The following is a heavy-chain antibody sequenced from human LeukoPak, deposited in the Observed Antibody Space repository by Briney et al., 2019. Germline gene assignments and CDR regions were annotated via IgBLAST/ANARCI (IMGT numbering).Heavy chain of an antibody. V-gene: IGHV1-69*04. CDR2: IIPILGIA. D-gene: IGHD3-10*01. J-gene: IGHJ5*02. CDR1: GGTFSSYA. Sequence: SVKVSCKASGGTFSSYAISWVRQAPGQGLEWMGRIIPILGIANYAQKFQGRVTITADKSTSTAYMELSSLRSEDTAVYYCARTLSLWFGESDLPLDPWGQGTLVTVSS. CDR3: ARTLSLWFGESDLPLDP.